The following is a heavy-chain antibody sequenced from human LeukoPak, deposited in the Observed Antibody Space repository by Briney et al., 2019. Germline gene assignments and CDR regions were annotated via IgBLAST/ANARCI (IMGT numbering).Heavy chain of an antibody. V-gene: IGHV4-39*01. J-gene: IGHJ4*02. CDR3: ARALNYYDSSGLLPRGYYFDY. CDR1: GGSISSSSYY. D-gene: IGHD3-22*01. CDR2: IYYSGST. Sequence: PSETLSLTCTVSGGSISSSSYYWGWIRQPPGKGLEWIGSIYYSGSTYYNPSLKSRVTISVDTSKNQFSLKLSSVTAADTAVYYCARALNYYDSSGLLPRGYYFDYWGQGTLVTLSS.